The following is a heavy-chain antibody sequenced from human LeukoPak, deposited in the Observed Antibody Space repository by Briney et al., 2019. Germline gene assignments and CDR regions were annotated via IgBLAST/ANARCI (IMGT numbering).Heavy chain of an antibody. Sequence: PSETLSLTCAVLGGSFSGSYWTWIRQPPGRGLEWIGDINDSGSTNCNPSLKSRVTISIDSSKNQFSLKLRSVTAADTAVYYCARRLTVIGRNDVDSWGQGTLVTVSS. V-gene: IGHV4-34*01. D-gene: IGHD1-1*01. CDR3: ARRLTVIGRNDVDS. J-gene: IGHJ4*02. CDR2: INDSGST. CDR1: GGSFSGSY.